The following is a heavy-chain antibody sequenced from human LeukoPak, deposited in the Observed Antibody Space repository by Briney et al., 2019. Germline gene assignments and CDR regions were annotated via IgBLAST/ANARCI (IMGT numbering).Heavy chain of an antibody. CDR2: IIPIFGTA. CDR3: ARFGGVRANWFDP. D-gene: IGHD3-16*01. Sequence: SVKVSCKASGGTFSSYAISWVRQAPGQGLEWMGGIIPIFGTANYAQKFQGRVTITTDESTSTAYMELSSLRSEDTAVYYCARFGGVRANWFDPWGQGTLVTVSS. CDR1: GGTFSSYA. J-gene: IGHJ5*02. V-gene: IGHV1-69*05.